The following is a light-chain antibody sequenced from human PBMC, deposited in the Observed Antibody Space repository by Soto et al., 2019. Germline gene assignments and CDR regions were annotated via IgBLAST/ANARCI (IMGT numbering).Light chain of an antibody. V-gene: IGLV2-11*01. Sequence: QSALTQPRSVSGSPGQSVTISCTGTSSDVGGYNYVSWYQRHPGKAPKLIISGVTKRPSGVPDRFSGSKSGNTASLTISGLQAEDEADYDCCSYAGSNNVVFGGGTQLTVL. J-gene: IGLJ2*01. CDR1: SSDVGGYNY. CDR3: CSYAGSNNVV. CDR2: GVT.